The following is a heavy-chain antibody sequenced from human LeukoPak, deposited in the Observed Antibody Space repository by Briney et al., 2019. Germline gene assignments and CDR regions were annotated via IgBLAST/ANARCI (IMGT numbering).Heavy chain of an antibody. CDR1: GFTFDDYG. V-gene: IGHV3-20*04. J-gene: IGHJ4*02. Sequence: PGGSLRLSCAASGFTFDDYGMSWVRQAQGKGLEWVSGINWNGGSTGYADSVKGRFTISRDNAKHSLYLQMNSLRAEDTALYYCARAKITIFGVVIISYYFDHWGQGTLVTVSS. D-gene: IGHD3-3*01. CDR2: INWNGGST. CDR3: ARAKITIFGVVIISYYFDH.